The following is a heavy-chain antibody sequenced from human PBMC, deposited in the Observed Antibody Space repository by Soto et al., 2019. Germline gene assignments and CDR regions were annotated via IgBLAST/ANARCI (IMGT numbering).Heavy chain of an antibody. J-gene: IGHJ4*02. D-gene: IGHD3-22*01. Sequence: SETLSLTCAVSGGSISSGGYSWSWIRQPPGKGLEWIGYIYHSGSTYYNQSLKSRVTISVDRSKNQFSLKLSSVTAADTVVYYCARAEYYDSSGYYGAFDCWGQGTLVTVSS. CDR2: IYHSGST. CDR3: ARAEYYDSSGYYGAFDC. CDR1: GGSISSGGYS. V-gene: IGHV4-30-2*01.